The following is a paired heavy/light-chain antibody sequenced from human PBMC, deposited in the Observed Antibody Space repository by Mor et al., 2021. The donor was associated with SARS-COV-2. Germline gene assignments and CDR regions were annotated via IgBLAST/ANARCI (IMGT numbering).Light chain of an antibody. CDR2: GAS. CDR3: QQDYNLQT. Sequence: EIVMTQSPATLSLSPGERATLSCRASQSVSSSYLSWYQQKPGQAPRLLIYGASTRATGIPARFSGSGSGTDFTLTISSLQPEDFAVYYCQQDYNLQTFGQGTKVEIK. V-gene: IGKV3D-7*01. J-gene: IGKJ1*01. CDR1: QSVSSSY.
Heavy chain of an antibody. V-gene: IGHV6-1*01. CDR1: GDSVSSNSAA. CDR3: ARGLALGRLDY. CDR2: TYYRSKWYN. D-gene: IGHD3-16*01. Sequence: QVQLQQSGPGLVKPSQTLSLTCAISGDSVSSNSAAWNWIRQSPSRGLEWLGRTYYRSKWYNDYAVSVKSRITINPDTSKNQFSLQLNSVTPEDTAVYYCARGLALGRLDYWGQGTLVTVSS. J-gene: IGHJ4*02.